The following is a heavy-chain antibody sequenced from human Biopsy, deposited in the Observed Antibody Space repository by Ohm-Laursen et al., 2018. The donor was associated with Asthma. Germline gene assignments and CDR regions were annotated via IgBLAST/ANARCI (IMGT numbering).Heavy chain of an antibody. V-gene: IGHV1-46*01. CDR2: INLSGGST. CDR3: ARAGALIVGATMGY. CDR1: GYTFTSYY. Sequence: GASVKVSCNASGYTFTSYYMHWVRQAPGQGLEWMGIINLSGGSTSYAQKFQGRVTMTRDTSTSTVYMELSSPRSEDTAVYYCARAGALIVGATMGYWGQGTLVTVSS. D-gene: IGHD1-26*01. J-gene: IGHJ4*02.